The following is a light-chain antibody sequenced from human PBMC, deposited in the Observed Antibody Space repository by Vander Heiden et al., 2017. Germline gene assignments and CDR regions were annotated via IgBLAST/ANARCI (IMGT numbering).Light chain of an antibody. CDR2: ENN. CDR1: GSSIGNNY. V-gene: IGLV1-51*02. CDR3: GTGYSSRSAAV. Sequence: QSVLTQPPSVPAAPGQQGATSGPGSGSSIGNNYLSWYHQLPGTAPKLLIYENNKRPSGIPARFSGSKSGTSATLGITGRQPGVEADYYCGTGYSSRSAAVFGGGTKLTVL. J-gene: IGLJ2*01.